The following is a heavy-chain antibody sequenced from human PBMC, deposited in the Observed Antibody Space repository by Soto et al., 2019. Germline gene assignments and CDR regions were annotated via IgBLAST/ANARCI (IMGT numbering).Heavy chain of an antibody. D-gene: IGHD4-17*01. CDR2: IYYSGST. V-gene: IGHV4-59*01. CDR3: ARDGENGDYDY. J-gene: IGHJ4*02. Sequence: PLETLSLTCTVSGGSISSYYWSWIRQPPGKGLEWIGYIYYSGSTNYNPSLKSRVTISVDTSKNQFSLKLSSVTAADTAVYYCARDGENGDYDYWGQGTLVTVSS. CDR1: GGSISSYY.